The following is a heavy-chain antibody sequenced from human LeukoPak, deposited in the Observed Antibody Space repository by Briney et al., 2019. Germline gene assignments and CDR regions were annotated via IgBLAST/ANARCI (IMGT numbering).Heavy chain of an antibody. D-gene: IGHD6-6*01. CDR3: AKGIVLYYFDY. V-gene: IGHV3-23*01. Sequence: PGGSLRLSCAASGLTFSSHAMSWVRQAPGKGLEWVSTISSSGGSTYYAVSVKGRFTISRDKSKNTLYLQMNSLRAEDTALYYCAKGIVLYYFDYWGQGTLVTVSS. J-gene: IGHJ4*02. CDR2: ISSSGGST. CDR1: GLTFSSHA.